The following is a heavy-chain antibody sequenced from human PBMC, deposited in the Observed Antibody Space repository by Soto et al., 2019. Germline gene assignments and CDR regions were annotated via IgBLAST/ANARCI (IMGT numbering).Heavy chain of an antibody. D-gene: IGHD3-10*01. CDR2: IYYSGST. Sequence: PSETLSLTCTASGGSISNYYWSWIRQPPGKGLEWIGYIYYSGSTNYNPSLKSRVTISVDTSKNQFSLKLSSVTAADTAVYYCARLIMVRGIIKKGFYFDYWGQGTLVTVSS. CDR1: GGSISNYY. V-gene: IGHV4-59*08. CDR3: ARLIMVRGIIKKGFYFDY. J-gene: IGHJ4*02.